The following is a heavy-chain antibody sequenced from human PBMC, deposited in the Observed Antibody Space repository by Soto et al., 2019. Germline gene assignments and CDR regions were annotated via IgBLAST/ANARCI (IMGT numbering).Heavy chain of an antibody. D-gene: IGHD1-26*01. J-gene: IGHJ5*02. Sequence: EVQLVESGGVVVQPGGSLRLSCAASGFTFDDYTMHWVRQAPGKGLEWVSLISWDGGSTYYADSVKGRFTISRDNSKNSLYLQMNSLRTEDTALYYCAKDHAYRGGGNWFDPWGQGTLVTVSS. CDR2: ISWDGGST. CDR3: AKDHAYRGGGNWFDP. V-gene: IGHV3-43*01. CDR1: GFTFDDYT.